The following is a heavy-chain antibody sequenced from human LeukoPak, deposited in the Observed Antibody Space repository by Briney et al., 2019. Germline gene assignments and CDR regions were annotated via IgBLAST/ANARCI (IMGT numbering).Heavy chain of an antibody. D-gene: IGHD3-3*01. Sequence: GGSLRLSCAASGFTFSSYWMHWVRQAPGKGLVWVSRINSDGSSTSYADSVKGRFTISRDNAKNTLYLQMHSLRAEDTAVYYCARVSFGVESDAFDIWGQGTMVTVSS. CDR2: INSDGSST. J-gene: IGHJ3*02. CDR1: GFTFSSYW. CDR3: ARVSFGVESDAFDI. V-gene: IGHV3-74*01.